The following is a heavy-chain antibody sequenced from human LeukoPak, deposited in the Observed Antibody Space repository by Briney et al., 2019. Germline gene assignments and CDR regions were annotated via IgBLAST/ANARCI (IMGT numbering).Heavy chain of an antibody. Sequence: GGSLRLSCAASGFTFSSYAMSWVRQAPGKGLEWVAVISYDGSNKYYADSVKGRFTISRDNSKNTLYLQMNSLRAEDTAVYYCARASPYPDPVITDYYGMDVWGQGTTVTVSS. CDR3: ARASPYPDPVITDYYGMDV. V-gene: IGHV3-30-3*01. J-gene: IGHJ6*02. CDR2: ISYDGSNK. CDR1: GFTFSSYA. D-gene: IGHD2-21*01.